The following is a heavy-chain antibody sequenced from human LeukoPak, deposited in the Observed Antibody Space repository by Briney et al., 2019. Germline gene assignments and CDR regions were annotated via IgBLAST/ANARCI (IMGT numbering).Heavy chain of an antibody. V-gene: IGHV3-23*01. J-gene: IGHJ4*02. CDR3: AKALSYGSGPYYFDY. Sequence: GGSLRLSCAASGFTFSSYAMSWVRQAPGKGLEWVSAIGGSGGSTYYADSVKGRFTISRDNSKNTLYLQMNSLRAEDTAVYYCAKALSYGSGPYYFDYWGQGTLVTVSS. D-gene: IGHD3-10*01. CDR1: GFTFSSYA. CDR2: IGGSGGST.